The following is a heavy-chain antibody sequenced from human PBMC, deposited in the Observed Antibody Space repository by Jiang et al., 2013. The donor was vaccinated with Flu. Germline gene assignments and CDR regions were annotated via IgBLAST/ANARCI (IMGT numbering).Heavy chain of an antibody. Sequence: VQLVESGGGVVQPGTSLRLTCAASGFTFSGYAMHWVRQAPGKGLEWVAVTSYDGYNKYYADSVKGRFTISRDNSKNTLYLQMNSLRADDMAVYYCARLTQSQLLAPIDSWGQGTLVTVSS. CDR1: GFTFSGYA. D-gene: IGHD2-2*01. CDR3: ARLTQSQLLAPIDS. CDR2: TSYDGYNK. V-gene: IGHV3-30-3*01. J-gene: IGHJ5*01.